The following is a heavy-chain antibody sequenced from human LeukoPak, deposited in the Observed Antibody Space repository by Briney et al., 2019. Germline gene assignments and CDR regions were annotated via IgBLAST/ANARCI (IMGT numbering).Heavy chain of an antibody. Sequence: GGSRRLSCAASGFTFTDSAIHWVRQAPGKGLEWVGRIRSKGNSYETVYAASVKGRFTISRDDSKNTAYLQIKSLKIEDTALYYCSRHGNGDDTSGYMDYWGQGILVTASS. CDR1: GFTFTDSA. V-gene: IGHV3-73*01. J-gene: IGHJ4*02. CDR3: SRHGNGDDTSGYMDY. CDR2: IRSKGNSYET. D-gene: IGHD3-22*01.